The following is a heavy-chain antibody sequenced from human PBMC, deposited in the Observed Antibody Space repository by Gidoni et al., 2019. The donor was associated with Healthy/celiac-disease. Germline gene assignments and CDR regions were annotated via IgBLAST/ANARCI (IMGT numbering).Heavy chain of an antibody. CDR1: AFPCSSYA. CDR3: ARDEGPVNGPNWYFDL. Sequence: QVQLVESGGGVVQPGRSLRLSCSASAFPCSSYAMHWGRQAPGKGLEWVAVISYDGSNKYYADSVKGRFTISRDNSKNTLYLQMNSLRAEDTAVYYCARDEGPVNGPNWYFDLWGRGTLVTVSS. V-gene: IGHV3-30-3*01. D-gene: IGHD3-16*02. J-gene: IGHJ2*01. CDR2: ISYDGSNK.